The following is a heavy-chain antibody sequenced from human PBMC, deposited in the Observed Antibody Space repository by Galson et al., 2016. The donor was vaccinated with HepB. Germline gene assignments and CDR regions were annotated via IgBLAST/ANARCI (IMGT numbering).Heavy chain of an antibody. D-gene: IGHD3-10*01. CDR2: IGSAGDT. Sequence: SLRLSCAASGFTFSRYDMHCVRPATGKGLEWVSGIGSAGDTYYLGSVEGRFTISRENAKNFLYLQMNSLRAGDTAVYYRAREGFGDVPYGMDVWGQGTTVTVSS. CDR3: AREGFGDVPYGMDV. J-gene: IGHJ6*02. V-gene: IGHV3-13*04. CDR1: GFTFSRYD.